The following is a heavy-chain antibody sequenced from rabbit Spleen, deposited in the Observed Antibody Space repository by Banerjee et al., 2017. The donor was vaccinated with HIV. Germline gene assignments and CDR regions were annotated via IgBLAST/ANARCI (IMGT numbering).Heavy chain of an antibody. Sequence: EESGGGLVKPGGTLTLTCKVSGIDFSSWYYMCWVRQAPGKGLEWIACINAVTGKAVYASWAKGRFTFSKTSSTTVTLQMTSLTVADTATYFCARGAGDTWYAGGLWGQGTLVTVS. CDR1: GIDFSSWYY. J-gene: IGHJ3*01. V-gene: IGHV1S40*01. D-gene: IGHD2-1*01. CDR2: INAVTGKA. CDR3: ARGAGDTWYAGGL.